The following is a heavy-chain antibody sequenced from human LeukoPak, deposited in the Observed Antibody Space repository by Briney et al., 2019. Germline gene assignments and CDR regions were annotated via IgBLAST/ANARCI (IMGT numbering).Heavy chain of an antibody. CDR1: GFTFSSYA. CDR3: AKDRPDYDVLTVKADYYGMDV. Sequence: GGSLRLSCAASGFTFSSYAMSWVRQAPGKGLEWVSTISGSGDSAYYADSVKGRFTISRDNSKNTLYLQMNSLRADDTAVYYCAKDRPDYDVLTVKADYYGMDVWGQGTTVTVSS. D-gene: IGHD3-9*01. CDR2: ISGSGDSA. J-gene: IGHJ6*02. V-gene: IGHV3-23*01.